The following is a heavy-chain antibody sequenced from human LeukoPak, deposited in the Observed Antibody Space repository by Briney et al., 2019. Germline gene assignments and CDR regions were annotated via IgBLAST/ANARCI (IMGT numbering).Heavy chain of an antibody. V-gene: IGHV3-7*01. Sequence: GGSLRLSCAASGFTFSSYWMTWVRQAPGKGLEWVANIKQDGSAKYYVDPLRGRFSISRDNVKNSLFLQMNSLSAEDTAVYYWSRSPYDSWGLYSVPSHLDYWGQGTLVTVSS. J-gene: IGHJ4*02. CDR1: GFTFSSYW. CDR3: SRSPYDSWGLYSVPSHLDY. CDR2: IKQDGSAK. D-gene: IGHD3-22*01.